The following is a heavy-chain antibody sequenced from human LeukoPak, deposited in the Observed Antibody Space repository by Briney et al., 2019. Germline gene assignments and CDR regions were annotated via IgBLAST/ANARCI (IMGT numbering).Heavy chain of an antibody. CDR1: GLIFSTYW. Sequence: GGSLRLSCAASGLIFSTYWMSWVRQAPGKGLEWVANMNRDGSDKYYVDSVKGRFTISRDNAKNSLYLQMNSLRAEDTGVYYCARGAGRGIDFWGLGTLVSVSS. D-gene: IGHD1-1*01. J-gene: IGHJ4*02. CDR2: MNRDGSDK. V-gene: IGHV3-7*04. CDR3: ARGAGRGIDF.